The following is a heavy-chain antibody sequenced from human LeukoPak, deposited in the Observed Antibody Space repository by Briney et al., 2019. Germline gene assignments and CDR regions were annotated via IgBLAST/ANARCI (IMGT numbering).Heavy chain of an antibody. Sequence: GGSLRLSCAASGFTFSSYGMHWVHQAPGKGLEWVAVIWYDGSNKYYADSVKGRFTISRDNSKNTLYLQMNSLRAEDTAVYYCARAGSGWQNDYWGQGTLVTVSS. J-gene: IGHJ4*02. V-gene: IGHV3-33*01. CDR3: ARAGSGWQNDY. CDR2: IWYDGSNK. D-gene: IGHD6-19*01. CDR1: GFTFSSYG.